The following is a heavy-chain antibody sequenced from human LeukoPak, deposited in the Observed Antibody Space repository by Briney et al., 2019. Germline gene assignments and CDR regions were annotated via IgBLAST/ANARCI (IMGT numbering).Heavy chain of an antibody. D-gene: IGHD3-22*01. CDR3: ARTYYYDSSGSGAWFDP. V-gene: IGHV5-51*01. J-gene: IGHJ5*02. CDR1: GYSFTSYW. Sequence: GESLKIYCKGSGYSFTSYWIGWVRQMPGKGLEWMGIIYPGDSDTRYSPSFQGQVTISADKSISTAYLQWSSLKASDTAMYYCARTYYYDSSGSGAWFDPWGQGTLVTVSS. CDR2: IYPGDSDT.